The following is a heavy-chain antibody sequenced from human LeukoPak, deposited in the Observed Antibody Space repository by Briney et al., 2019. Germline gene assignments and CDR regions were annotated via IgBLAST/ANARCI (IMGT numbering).Heavy chain of an antibody. Sequence: GSSVKVSCKASGGTSRSYAISWVRQAPGQGLEWMGGIIPIFGTANYAQKFQGRVTITADESTSTAYMELSSLRSEDTAVYYCARAGIEYQLLYGWFDPWGQGTLVTVSS. D-gene: IGHD2-2*02. CDR3: ARAGIEYQLLYGWFDP. CDR2: IIPIFGTA. J-gene: IGHJ5*02. CDR1: GGTSRSYA. V-gene: IGHV1-69*01.